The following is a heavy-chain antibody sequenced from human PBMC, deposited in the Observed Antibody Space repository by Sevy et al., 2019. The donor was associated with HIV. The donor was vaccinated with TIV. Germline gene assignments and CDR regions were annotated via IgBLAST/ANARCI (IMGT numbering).Heavy chain of an antibody. J-gene: IGHJ4*02. CDR3: ASTPGTIAAADYVFDS. CDR2: IKRDGSEK. CDR1: GFTFSRNW. Sequence: GGSLRLSCAASGFTFSRNWMTWVRQAPGKGLEWVANIKRDGSEKYYVEAVKGRFTISRDNAKNSLYLQMDSLRADDTAMDFCASTPGTIAAADYVFDSWGQGTLVTVSS. V-gene: IGHV3-7*01. D-gene: IGHD6-13*01.